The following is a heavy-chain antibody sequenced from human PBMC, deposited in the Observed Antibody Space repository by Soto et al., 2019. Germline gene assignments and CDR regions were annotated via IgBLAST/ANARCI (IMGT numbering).Heavy chain of an antibody. Sequence: GESLKISCKGSGYSFTTYWISWVRQMPGKGLEWMGRIDPSDSYTSYSPSFQGHVTISADKSLSTAYLQWSSLKASDTAMYYCERRREHGYNFYRFDYCGQGSLVTVSS. D-gene: IGHD3-3*01. CDR1: GYSFTTYW. J-gene: IGHJ4*02. CDR2: IDPSDSYT. CDR3: ERRREHGYNFYRFDY. V-gene: IGHV5-10-1*01.